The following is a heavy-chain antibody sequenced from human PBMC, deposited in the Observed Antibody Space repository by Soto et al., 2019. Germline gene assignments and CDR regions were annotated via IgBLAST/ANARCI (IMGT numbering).Heavy chain of an antibody. CDR1: GGSISSGGYY. Sequence: SETLSLTCTVSGGSISSGGYYWSWIRQHPGKGLEWIGYIYYSGSTYYNPSLKSRVTISVDTCKNQFSLKLSSVTAADTAVYYCASLRCSGGSCYPEDPWGQGTLVTVSS. D-gene: IGHD2-15*01. CDR3: ASLRCSGGSCYPEDP. V-gene: IGHV4-31*03. CDR2: IYYSGST. J-gene: IGHJ5*02.